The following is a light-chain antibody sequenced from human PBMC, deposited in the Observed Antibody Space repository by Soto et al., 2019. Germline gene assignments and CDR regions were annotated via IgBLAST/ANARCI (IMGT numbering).Light chain of an antibody. V-gene: IGLV2-14*03. CDR1: SSDIGSYDY. J-gene: IGLJ3*02. CDR3: SSYTTCSTWV. Sequence: QSALTQPASVSGSPGQSITISCTGTSSDIGSYDYVSWYQQHPGKAPKFMIYDVNNRPSGVSNRYSGCQSGNTPCLTISGLQAEDEADYYCSSYTTCSTWVFGGGTKLTVL. CDR2: DVN.